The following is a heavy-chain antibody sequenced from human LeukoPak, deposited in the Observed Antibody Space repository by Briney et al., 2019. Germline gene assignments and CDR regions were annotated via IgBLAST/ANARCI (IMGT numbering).Heavy chain of an antibody. Sequence: ASVRASCKASGYTFTSYYMHWVRQAPRQGLEWMGIINPSGGSTSYAQKFQGRVTMTRDTSTSTVYMELSSLRSEDTAVYYCAREDGSSGSLDWGQGTLVTVSS. J-gene: IGHJ4*02. CDR3: AREDGSSGSLD. D-gene: IGHD3-22*01. CDR2: INPSGGST. CDR1: GYTFTSYY. V-gene: IGHV1-46*01.